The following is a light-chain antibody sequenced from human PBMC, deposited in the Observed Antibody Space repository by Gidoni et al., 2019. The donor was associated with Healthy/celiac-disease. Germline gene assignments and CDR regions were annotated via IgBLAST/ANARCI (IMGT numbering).Light chain of an antibody. V-gene: IGKV4-1*01. CDR1: LSVLYHSNNKNY. Sequence: DIVMTQSPDALAVSLGERATINCKSSLSVLYHSNNKNYLAWYQQKPGQPPKLLIYWASTRESGVPDRFSGSGSGTDFTLTISSLQAEDVAVYYCQQYYSTPFTFGPGTKVDIK. CDR2: WAS. CDR3: QQYYSTPFT. J-gene: IGKJ3*01.